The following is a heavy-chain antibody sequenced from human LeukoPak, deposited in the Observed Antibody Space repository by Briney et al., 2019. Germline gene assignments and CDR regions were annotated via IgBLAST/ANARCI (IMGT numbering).Heavy chain of an antibody. V-gene: IGHV3-21*01. CDR2: ISSSSSYI. Sequence: GGSLRLSCAASGFTFSSYSMNWVRQAPGKGLEWVSSISSSSSYIYYADSVKGRFTISRDNAKNSLYLQMNSLRAEDTAVYYCARVQGQYYYDSSGCYVDYWGQGTLVTVSS. CDR3: ARVQGQYYYDSSGCYVDY. J-gene: IGHJ4*02. CDR1: GFTFSSYS. D-gene: IGHD3-22*01.